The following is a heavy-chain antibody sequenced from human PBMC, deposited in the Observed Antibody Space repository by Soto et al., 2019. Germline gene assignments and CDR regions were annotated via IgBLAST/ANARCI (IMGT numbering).Heavy chain of an antibody. Sequence: GGSLRLSCAASGFTFSNAWMSWVRQAPGKGLEWVGRIKSKTDGGTTDYAAPVKGRFTISRDDSKNTLYLQMNSLKTEDTAVYYCTTDHRVTSFGVVIPRPDYWGQGTMVTVYS. V-gene: IGHV3-15*01. J-gene: IGHJ4*02. CDR2: IKSKTDGGTT. CDR1: GFTFSNAW. D-gene: IGHD3-3*01. CDR3: TTDHRVTSFGVVIPRPDY.